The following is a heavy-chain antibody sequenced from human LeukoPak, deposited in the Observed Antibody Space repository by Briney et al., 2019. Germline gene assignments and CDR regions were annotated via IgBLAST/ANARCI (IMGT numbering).Heavy chain of an antibody. CDR1: GFTFSSYG. Sequence: PGGSLRLSCAASGFTFSSYGMHWARQAPGKGLEWVAFIRYDGSNKYYADSVKGRSTISRDNSKNTLYLQMNSLRAEDTAVYYCAKAVGGSGSYYSPFDYWGQGTLVTVSS. J-gene: IGHJ4*02. CDR3: AKAVGGSGSYYSPFDY. CDR2: IRYDGSNK. V-gene: IGHV3-30*02. D-gene: IGHD3-10*01.